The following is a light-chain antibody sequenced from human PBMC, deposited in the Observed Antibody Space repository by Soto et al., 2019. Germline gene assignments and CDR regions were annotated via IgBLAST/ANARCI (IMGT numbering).Light chain of an antibody. V-gene: IGKV1-39*01. CDR1: QTISTF. CDR3: QQTYSTFVS. Sequence: DIHMTQSPSSRSAXLXGXXSXXXRSSQTISTFLHWFQQKPGKAPNLLIYDASSLQSGVPSRFSGSGSGTDFTLTISSLQPEDFGTYYCQQTYSTFVSFGGGTKVDI. CDR2: DAS. J-gene: IGKJ4*01.